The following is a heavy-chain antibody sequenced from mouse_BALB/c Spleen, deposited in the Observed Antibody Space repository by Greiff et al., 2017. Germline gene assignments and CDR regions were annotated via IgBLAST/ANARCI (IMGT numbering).Heavy chain of an antibody. CDR1: GFTFSSYG. CDR3: ARQEIYYDYDGGYAMDD. J-gene: IGHJ4*01. V-gene: IGHV5-6*01. Sequence: EVKLVESGGDLVKPGGSLTLSCAASGFTFSSYGMSWVRQTPDKRLEWVATISSGGSYTYYPDSVKGRFTISRDNAKNTLYLQMSSLKSEDTAMYYCARQEIYYDYDGGYAMDDGGQGTSVTVSS. D-gene: IGHD2-4*01. CDR2: ISSGGSYT.